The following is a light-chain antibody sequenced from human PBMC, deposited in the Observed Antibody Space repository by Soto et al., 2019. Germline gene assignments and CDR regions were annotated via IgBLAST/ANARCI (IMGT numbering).Light chain of an antibody. CDR3: QQYVHSPHT. J-gene: IGKJ2*01. CDR2: GAS. V-gene: IGKV3-20*01. CDR1: QRITWNY. Sequence: DIVLTQSPGTLSLSPGETATLSCRAGQRITWNYVAWYQQKPGQAPSLLIYGASIRATGVPDRFSGSGSGTDFTLTISRLEPEDFAVYYCQQYVHSPHTFGYGTNLEIK.